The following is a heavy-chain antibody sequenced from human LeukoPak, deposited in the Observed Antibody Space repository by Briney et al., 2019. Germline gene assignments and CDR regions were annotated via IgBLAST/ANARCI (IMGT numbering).Heavy chain of an antibody. CDR2: IYCSGST. Sequence: SSETLSLTCTVSGGSISSYYWSWIRQPPGKGLEWIGYIYCSGSTNYNPSLKSRVTISVDTSKNQFSLKLSSVTAADTAVYYCARHIVGATTLAFNYWGQGTLVTVSS. V-gene: IGHV4-59*08. D-gene: IGHD1-26*01. J-gene: IGHJ4*02. CDR1: GGSISSYY. CDR3: ARHIVGATTLAFNY.